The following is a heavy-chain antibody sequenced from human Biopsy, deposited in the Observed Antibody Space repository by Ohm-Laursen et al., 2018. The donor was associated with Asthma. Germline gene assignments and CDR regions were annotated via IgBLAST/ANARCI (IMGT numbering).Heavy chain of an antibody. V-gene: IGHV3-30-3*01. CDR3: ARDAPTGGYIDY. Sequence: RSLRLSCTASGRHFGSYNMHWARQAPGKGLEWVAVITFDGSTQHYGDSVKGRFTISRDNPRNSLYLQMNSLRAEDTAVYYCARDAPTGGYIDYWGQGTLVTVSS. CDR1: GRHFGSYN. J-gene: IGHJ4*02. D-gene: IGHD7-27*01. CDR2: ITFDGSTQ.